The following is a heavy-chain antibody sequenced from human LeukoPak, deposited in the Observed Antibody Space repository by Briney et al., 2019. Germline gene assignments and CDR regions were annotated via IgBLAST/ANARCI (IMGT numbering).Heavy chain of an antibody. CDR1: SGSISTYY. V-gene: IGHV4-59*01. CDR3: ARGVGAIFGVLYYMDV. J-gene: IGHJ6*03. D-gene: IGHD3-3*01. CDR2: IYYSGST. Sequence: PSETLSLTCTVFSGSISTYYWSRIRQPPGKGLECIGYIYYSGSTNFNPSLKSRVIISVDMSKNQFSLKLSSVTAADTAVYYCARGVGAIFGVLYYMDVWGKGTTVTVSS.